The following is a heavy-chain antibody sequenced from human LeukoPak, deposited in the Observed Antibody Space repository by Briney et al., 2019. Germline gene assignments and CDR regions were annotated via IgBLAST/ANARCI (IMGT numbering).Heavy chain of an antibody. J-gene: IGHJ3*02. CDR3: AREGPIVATIDDAFDI. CDR2: INHSGST. D-gene: IGHD5-12*01. V-gene: IGHV4-34*01. CDR1: GGSFSGYY. Sequence: PSETLSLTCAVYGGSFSGYYWSWIRQPPGKGLEWIGEINHSGSTNYNPSLKSRVTISVDTSKNQFSLKLSFVTAADTAVYYCAREGPIVATIDDAFDIWGQGTMVTVSS.